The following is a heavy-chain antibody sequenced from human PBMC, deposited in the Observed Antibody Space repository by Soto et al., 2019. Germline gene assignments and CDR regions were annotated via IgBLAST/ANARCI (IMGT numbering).Heavy chain of an antibody. CDR1: GFTFSSYG. Sequence: QVQLVESGGGVVQPGRSLRLSCAASGFTFSSYGMHWVRQAPGKGLEWVAVIWYDGSNKYYADSVKGRFTISRDNSKNTLYLQMNSLRAEDTAVYYCARDRGDYGDYESADYWGQGTLVTVSS. D-gene: IGHD4-17*01. J-gene: IGHJ4*02. CDR2: IWYDGSNK. CDR3: ARDRGDYGDYESADY. V-gene: IGHV3-33*01.